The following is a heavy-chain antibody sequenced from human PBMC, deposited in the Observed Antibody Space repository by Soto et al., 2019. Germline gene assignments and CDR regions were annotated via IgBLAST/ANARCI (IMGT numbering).Heavy chain of an antibody. J-gene: IGHJ4*02. CDR1: GFSLSTSGVG. D-gene: IGHD1-26*01. CDR2: IYWNDDK. CDR3: AHSQWGFSGSYWEYYFDY. V-gene: IGHV2-5*01. Sequence: QITLKESGPTLVKPTQTLTLTCTFSGFSLSTSGVGVGWIRQPPGKALEWLALIYWNDDKRYSPSLKSRLTITKDTSKNQVVLTMTNMDPVDTATYYCAHSQWGFSGSYWEYYFDYWGQGTLVTVSS.